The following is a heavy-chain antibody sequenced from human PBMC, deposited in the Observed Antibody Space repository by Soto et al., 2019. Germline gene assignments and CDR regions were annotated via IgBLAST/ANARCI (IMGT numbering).Heavy chain of an antibody. V-gene: IGHV3-23*01. CDR2: ISGSGGST. Sequence: GGSLRLSCAASGFTFSSYAMSWVRQAPGKGLEWVSAISGSGGSTYYADSVKGRFTISRDNSKNTLYLQMNSLRAEDTAVYYCGSGSGWYPSYFDYWGQGTLVTVSS. D-gene: IGHD6-19*01. J-gene: IGHJ4*02. CDR3: GSGSGWYPSYFDY. CDR1: GFTFSSYA.